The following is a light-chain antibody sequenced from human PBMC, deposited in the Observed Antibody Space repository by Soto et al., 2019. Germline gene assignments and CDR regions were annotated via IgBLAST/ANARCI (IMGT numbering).Light chain of an antibody. CDR1: SSDVGKYDR. CDR2: EVT. CDR3: SSYISTSRYV. Sequence: QSVVTQPPSVSGSPGQSVTISCTGTSSDVGKYDRVSWYQQPPGTAPKLIIYEVTNRPSGVPARFSGSKSGNTASLTISGLQAEDEADYYCSSYISTSRYVFGAGTKVTV. J-gene: IGLJ1*01. V-gene: IGLV2-18*02.